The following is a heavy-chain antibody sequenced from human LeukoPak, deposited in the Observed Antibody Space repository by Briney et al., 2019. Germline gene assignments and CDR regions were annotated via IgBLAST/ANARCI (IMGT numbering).Heavy chain of an antibody. J-gene: IGHJ5*02. Sequence: ASVKVSCKASGYTFTSYGISRVRQAPGQGLEWMGWISAYNGNTNYAQKLQGRVTMTTDTSTSTAYMELRSLRSDDTAVYYCASASQIGWFDPWGQGTLVTVSS. CDR2: ISAYNGNT. D-gene: IGHD2-21*01. CDR1: GYTFTSYG. V-gene: IGHV1-18*01. CDR3: ASASQIGWFDP.